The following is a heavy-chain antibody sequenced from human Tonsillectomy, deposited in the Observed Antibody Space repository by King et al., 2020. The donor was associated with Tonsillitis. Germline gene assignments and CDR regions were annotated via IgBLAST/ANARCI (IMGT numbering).Heavy chain of an antibody. V-gene: IGHV4-59*12. CDR3: ARGGARRYRMEY. CDR2: IYYSGST. J-gene: IGHJ4*02. D-gene: IGHD2-2*02. CDR1: GGSISSYY. Sequence: VQLQESGPGLVKPSETLSLTCTVSGGSISSYYWSWIRQPPGKGLEWIGYIYYSGSTNYNPSLKSRVTISVDTSKNQFSLKLSSVTAADTAVYYCARGGARRYRMEYWGQGTLVTVS.